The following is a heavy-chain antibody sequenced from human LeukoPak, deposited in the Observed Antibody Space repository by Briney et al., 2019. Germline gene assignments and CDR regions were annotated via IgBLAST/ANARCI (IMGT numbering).Heavy chain of an antibody. Sequence: SSETLSLTCTVSGGSISSYYWSWIRQPAGKGLEWIGRIYTSGSTNYNPSLKSRVTISVDTSKNQFTLKLSSVTAADTAVYYCARLRVSGSYLYYFDYWGQGTLVTVSS. CDR2: IYTSGST. J-gene: IGHJ4*02. CDR3: ARLRVSGSYLYYFDY. D-gene: IGHD1-26*01. V-gene: IGHV4-4*07. CDR1: GGSISSYY.